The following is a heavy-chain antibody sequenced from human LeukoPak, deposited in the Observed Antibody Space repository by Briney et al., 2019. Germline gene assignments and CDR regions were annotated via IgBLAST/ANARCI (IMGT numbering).Heavy chain of an antibody. Sequence: PGGSLRLSCATSGFTFSGYGMHWVRQVPGRGLEWVTVIWSDGSNKYYADSVKGRFTISRDNSKNTLYLQMNSLRAEDTAVYYCARGYYAGRGHHFEYWGQGTLVTVSS. CDR2: IWSDGSNK. CDR3: ARGYYAGRGHHFEY. V-gene: IGHV3-33*01. CDR1: GFTFSGYG. D-gene: IGHD3-22*01. J-gene: IGHJ4*02.